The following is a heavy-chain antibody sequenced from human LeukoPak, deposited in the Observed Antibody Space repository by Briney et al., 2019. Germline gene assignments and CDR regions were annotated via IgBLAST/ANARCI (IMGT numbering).Heavy chain of an antibody. CDR3: ARLGPPEELWFGEKDAFDI. J-gene: IGHJ3*02. V-gene: IGHV4-39*01. CDR2: IYYSGST. Sequence: SETLSLTCTVSGGSISSSSYYWGWIRQPPGKGLEWIGSIYYSGSTYYNPSLKSRVTISVDTSKNQFSLKLSSVTAADTAVYYCARLGPPEELWFGEKDAFDIWGQGTMVTVSS. D-gene: IGHD3-10*01. CDR1: GGSISSSSYY.